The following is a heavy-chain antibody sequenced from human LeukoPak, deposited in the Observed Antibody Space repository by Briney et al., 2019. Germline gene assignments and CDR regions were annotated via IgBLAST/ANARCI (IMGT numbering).Heavy chain of an antibody. Sequence: PSETLSLTCAVYGGSFSGYYWSWIRQPPGKGLEWIGEINHSGSTNYNPSLKSRVTISVDTSKNQFSLKLSSVTAAGTAVYYCARRPSGGYYYDSSGSYYFDYWGQGTLVTVSS. J-gene: IGHJ4*02. CDR2: INHSGST. CDR3: ARRPSGGYYYDSSGSYYFDY. CDR1: GGSFSGYY. V-gene: IGHV4-34*01. D-gene: IGHD3-22*01.